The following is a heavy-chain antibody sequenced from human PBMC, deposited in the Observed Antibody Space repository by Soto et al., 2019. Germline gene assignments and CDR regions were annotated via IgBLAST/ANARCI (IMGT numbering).Heavy chain of an antibody. J-gene: IGHJ6*02. V-gene: IGHV1-18*01. D-gene: IGHD2-2*01. CDR3: ARGKKLIVPAATAIYYYYGMDV. Sequence: GASVKVSCKASGYSFTYYGINWVRQAPGQGLEWVGWISAYSGNTNYAQKFQGRVTMTTDTSTSTVYMELRSLRSDDTAVYYCARGKKLIVPAATAIYYYYGMDVWGQGTAVTVSS. CDR2: ISAYSGNT. CDR1: GYSFTYYG.